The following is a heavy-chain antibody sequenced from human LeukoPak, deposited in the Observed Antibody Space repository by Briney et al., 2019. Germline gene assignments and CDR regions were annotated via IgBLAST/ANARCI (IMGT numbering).Heavy chain of an antibody. CDR3: ARVAVATRLGYFDY. Sequence: PSETLPLTCTVSGGSISSCYWSWIRQPPGKGLEWIGYIYYSGSTNYNPSLKSRVTISVDTSKNQFSLKLSSVTAADTAVYYCARVAVATRLGYFDYWGQGTLVTVSS. V-gene: IGHV4-59*01. CDR2: IYYSGST. J-gene: IGHJ4*02. CDR1: GGSISSCY. D-gene: IGHD5-12*01.